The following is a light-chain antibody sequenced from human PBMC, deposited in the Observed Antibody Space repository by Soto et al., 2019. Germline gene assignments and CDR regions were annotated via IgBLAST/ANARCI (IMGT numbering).Light chain of an antibody. V-gene: IGKV2-28*01. Sequence: EIVLTQSPLSLSVSPGEPASISCRSSQSLTHSSGYNYLDWYLLKPGQPPQLLIYLGSNRGSGVPDRFSGSVSGTDYTLTISRVETEDAGFYFCMQPLETLITFGQGTRLEIQ. J-gene: IGKJ5*01. CDR1: QSLTHSSGYNY. CDR3: MQPLETLIT. CDR2: LGS.